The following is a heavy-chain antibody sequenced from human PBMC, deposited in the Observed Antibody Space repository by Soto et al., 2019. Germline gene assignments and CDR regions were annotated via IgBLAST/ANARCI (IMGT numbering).Heavy chain of an antibody. D-gene: IGHD3-3*01. Sequence: QVQLQQWGAGLLKPSETLSLTCAVYGGSFSGYYWSWIRQPPGKGLEWIGEINHSGRTNYNPSLKSLVTISVDTSKHQFSLKLSSVTAADTAVYYCARGWEWPVDYWGQGTLFTVS. V-gene: IGHV4-34*01. CDR1: GGSFSGYY. CDR3: ARGWEWPVDY. CDR2: INHSGRT. J-gene: IGHJ4*02.